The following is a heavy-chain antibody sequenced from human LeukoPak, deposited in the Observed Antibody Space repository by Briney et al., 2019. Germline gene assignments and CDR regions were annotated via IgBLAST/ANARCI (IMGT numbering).Heavy chain of an antibody. CDR1: GFTFSSYA. J-gene: IGHJ4*02. V-gene: IGHV3-30*04. CDR3: VREPRRGYSNGYPLDY. Sequence: PGGSLRLSCAASGFTFSSYAMHWVRQAPGKGLEGGAIISYDGSNKYYAYSVKGRFTISRGNSKNTLYLQRNSLRVDDTAVYYCVREPRRGYSNGYPLDYWGQGTLVTVPS. D-gene: IGHD5-18*01. CDR2: ISYDGSNK.